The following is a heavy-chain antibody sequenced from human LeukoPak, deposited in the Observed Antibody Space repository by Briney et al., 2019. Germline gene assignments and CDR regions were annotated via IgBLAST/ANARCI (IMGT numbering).Heavy chain of an antibody. D-gene: IGHD5-18*01. CDR3: AREGSDTAHYNWFDP. CDR2: ISAYNGNT. CDR1: GYTFTSYG. J-gene: IGHJ5*02. Sequence: ASVKVSCKASGYTFTSYGISWVRQAPGQGLEWMGWISAYNGNTNYAQKLQGRVTMTTDTSTSTAYMELRSLRSDDTAVYYCAREGSDTAHYNWFDPWGQGTLVTVSP. V-gene: IGHV1-18*01.